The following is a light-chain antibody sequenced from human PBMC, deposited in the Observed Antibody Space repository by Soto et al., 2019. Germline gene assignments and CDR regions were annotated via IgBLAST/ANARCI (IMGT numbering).Light chain of an antibody. CDR2: LKSDGSH. V-gene: IGLV4-69*01. CDR3: QTWGTGIHV. J-gene: IGLJ1*01. CDR1: SGHSSYA. Sequence: QLVLTQSPSASASLGASVKLTCTLSSGHSSYAIAWHQQQPEKGPRYLMRLKSDGSHIKGDGIPDRFSGSSSGAERYLTISSLQSEDEADYYCQTWGTGIHVFGTGTKLTVL.